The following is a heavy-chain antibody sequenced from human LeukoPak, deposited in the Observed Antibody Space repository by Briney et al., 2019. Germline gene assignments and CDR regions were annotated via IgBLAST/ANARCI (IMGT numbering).Heavy chain of an antibody. CDR1: AFIFSGHW. CDR2: IKEDGSER. CDR3: ARDPGRQYSSIADV. Sequence: HGGSLRLSCEGSAFIFSGHWMNWVRQTPGKGLEWVASIKEDGSERQYVDSVKGRFSIFRDNAKNSLYLQMDSLRAEDTAVYYCARDPGRQYSSIADVWGQGTTVTVSS. J-gene: IGHJ6*02. V-gene: IGHV3-7*03. D-gene: IGHD6-19*01.